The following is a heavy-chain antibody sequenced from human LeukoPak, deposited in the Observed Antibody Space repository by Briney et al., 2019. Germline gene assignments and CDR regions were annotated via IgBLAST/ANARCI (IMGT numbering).Heavy chain of an antibody. J-gene: IGHJ4*02. V-gene: IGHV3-23*01. CDR1: GLTFSSYA. CDR3: AKAIFGVGSLDY. Sequence: PGGSLRLSCEALASGLTFSSYAMSWVRQAPGKGLEWVSGISGSGGSTYYADSVKGRFTISRDNSKNTLYLQMNSLRAEDTAVYYCAKAIFGVGSLDYWGQGTLVTVSS. D-gene: IGHD3-3*01. CDR2: ISGSGGST.